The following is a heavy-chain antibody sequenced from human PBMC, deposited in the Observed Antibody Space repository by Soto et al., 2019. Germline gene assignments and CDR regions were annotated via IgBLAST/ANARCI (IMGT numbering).Heavy chain of an antibody. D-gene: IGHD1-26*01. V-gene: IGHV4-30-4*01. CDR3: ARGPSGDKVDY. CDR1: GASISNGYYS. J-gene: IGHJ4*02. CDR2: IHSGGTT. Sequence: QVQLQEPGPRLVEPSHTLSLTCTVSGASISNGYYSWSWIRQSPGTGLEGIGHIHSGGTTYSNPSLKRRLTISVDMSKNQFSLKLSSLTAADTAVYYCARGPSGDKVDYWGQGTLVTVSS.